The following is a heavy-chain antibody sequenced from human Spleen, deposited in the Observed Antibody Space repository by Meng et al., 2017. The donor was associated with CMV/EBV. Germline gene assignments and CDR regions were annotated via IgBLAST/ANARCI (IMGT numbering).Heavy chain of an antibody. V-gene: IGHV3-23*01. Sequence: LSLTCAASGFTFSNAWMTWVRQGPGKGLEWVSGISAGGGTTHYADSVKGRFTISRDNSKNTVYLHLSSLGAEDTAMYYCAKDKSVAISGVVHYYFDYWGPGTLVTVSS. D-gene: IGHD3-3*01. J-gene: IGHJ4*02. CDR1: GFTFSNAW. CDR2: ISAGGGTT. CDR3: AKDKSVAISGVVHYYFDY.